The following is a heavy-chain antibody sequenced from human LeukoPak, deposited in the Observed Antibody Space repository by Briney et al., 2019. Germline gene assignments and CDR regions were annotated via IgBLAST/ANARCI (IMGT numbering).Heavy chain of an antibody. D-gene: IGHD6-13*01. J-gene: IGHJ4*02. CDR1: GGSISSGGYY. CDR3: ARVSRLYSSSWYDYAFDY. CDR2: IYYSGST. V-gene: IGHV4-31*03. Sequence: SETLSLTCSVSGGSISSGGYYWSWIRQHPGKGLEWIGYIYYSGSTYYNPSLKSRVTTSVDTSKNQFSLKLSSVTAADTAVYYCARVSRLYSSSWYDYAFDYWGQGTLVTVSS.